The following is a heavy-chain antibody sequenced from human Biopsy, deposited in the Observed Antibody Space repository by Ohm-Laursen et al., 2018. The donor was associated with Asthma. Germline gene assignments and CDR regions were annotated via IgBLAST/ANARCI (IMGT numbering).Heavy chain of an antibody. V-gene: IGHV1-3*01. D-gene: IGHD3-9*01. CDR1: GYTFTSNA. CDR3: ARTYYDFLTGQVNDVFAI. CDR2: INAGNGNT. Sequence: SVKVSCKASGYTFTSNAIHWVRQAPGQRLEWMGWINAGNGNTKYSQKFQGRVTITRDTSASTAYMDLSSLRSEDTAVYYCARTYYDFLTGQVNDVFAIWGQGTMVTVSS. J-gene: IGHJ3*02.